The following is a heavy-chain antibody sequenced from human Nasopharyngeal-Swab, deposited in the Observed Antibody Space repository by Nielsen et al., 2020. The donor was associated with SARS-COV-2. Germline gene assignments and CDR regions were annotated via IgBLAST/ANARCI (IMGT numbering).Heavy chain of an antibody. CDR3: ARGLQYYDFWSGHYATNWFDP. V-gene: IGHV4-39*07. D-gene: IGHD3-3*01. CDR2: IYYSGST. J-gene: IGHJ5*02. Sequence: SETLSLTCTVSGGSISSSSYYWGWIRQPPGKGLEWIGSIYYSGSTYYNPSLKSRVTISVDTSKNQFSLKLSSVTAADTAAYYCARGLQYYDFWSGHYATNWFDPWGQGTLVTVSS. CDR1: GGSISSSSYY.